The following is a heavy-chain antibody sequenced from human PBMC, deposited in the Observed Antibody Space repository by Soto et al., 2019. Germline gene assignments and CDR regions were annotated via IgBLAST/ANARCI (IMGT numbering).Heavy chain of an antibody. CDR2: ISASGGLK. CDR3: AREVGAPSGWLDP. D-gene: IGHD1-26*01. J-gene: IGHJ5*02. CDR1: GFTFTNYA. V-gene: IGHV3-23*01. Sequence: EVQLSESGGDLRQPGGSLRLSCAASGFTFTNYAMTWVRQTPGTGLEWVSGISASGGLKYYADSVRGRFTVSRDNSKNILYLQMDNLRDEDTALYYCAREVGAPSGWLDPWGQGTQVTVSS.